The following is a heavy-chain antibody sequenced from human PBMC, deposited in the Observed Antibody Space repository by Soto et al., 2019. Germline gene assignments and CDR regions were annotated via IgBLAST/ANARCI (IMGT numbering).Heavy chain of an antibody. V-gene: IGHV1-69*02. CDR3: AGPAGYDHDAFDI. CDR2: IIPILGIA. J-gene: IGHJ3*02. Sequence: SVKVSCKASGGTFSSYTISWVRQAPGQGLEWMGRIIPILGIANYAQKFQGRVTITADKSTSTAYMELSSLRSEDTAVYYCAGPAGYDHDAFDIWGQGTMVTVSS. D-gene: IGHD5-12*01. CDR1: GGTFSSYT.